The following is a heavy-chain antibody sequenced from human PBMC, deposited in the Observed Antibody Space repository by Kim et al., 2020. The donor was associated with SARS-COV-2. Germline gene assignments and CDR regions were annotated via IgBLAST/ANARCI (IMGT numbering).Heavy chain of an antibody. CDR3: ARGRRAVGYCSSTSCSPFDY. CDR1: GGSFSGYY. Sequence: SETLSLTCAVYGGSFSGYYWSWIRQPPGKGLEWIGEINHSGSTNYNPSLKSRVTISVDTSKNQFSLKLSSVTAADTAVYYCARGRRAVGYCSSTSCSPFDYWGQGTLVTVSS. D-gene: IGHD2-2*01. J-gene: IGHJ4*02. V-gene: IGHV4-34*01. CDR2: INHSGST.